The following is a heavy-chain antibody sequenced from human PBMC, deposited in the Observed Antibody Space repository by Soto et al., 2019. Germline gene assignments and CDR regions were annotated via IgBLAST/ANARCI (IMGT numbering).Heavy chain of an antibody. CDR3: ARDRADFWSGYYTEYAFDI. CDR2: IDPEGGET. Sequence: GASVKVSCKVSGYTLTELSMHWVRQAPGKGLEWMGGIDPEGGETIYAQKFQGRVTMTGDTSTGTAYMELSRLRSDDTAVYYCARDRADFWSGYYTEYAFDIWGQGTMVTVSS. CDR1: GYTLTELS. V-gene: IGHV1-24*01. J-gene: IGHJ3*02. D-gene: IGHD3-3*01.